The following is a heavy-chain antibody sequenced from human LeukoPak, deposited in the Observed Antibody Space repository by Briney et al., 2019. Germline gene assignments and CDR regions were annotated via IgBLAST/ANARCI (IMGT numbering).Heavy chain of an antibody. V-gene: IGHV3-48*04. Sequence: PGGSLRLSCAASGFTFDDYGMSWVRQAPGKGLEWVSYISSSSSTIYYADSVKGRFTISRDNAKNSLYLQMNSLRAEDTAVYYCAREGYDSSGYYSPYGMDVWGQGTTVTVSS. CDR3: AREGYDSSGYYSPYGMDV. CDR1: GFTFDDYG. D-gene: IGHD3-22*01. CDR2: ISSSSSTI. J-gene: IGHJ6*02.